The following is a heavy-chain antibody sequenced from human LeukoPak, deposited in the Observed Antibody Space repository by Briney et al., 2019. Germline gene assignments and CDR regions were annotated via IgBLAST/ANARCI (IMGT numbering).Heavy chain of an antibody. CDR2: ISYDGSNE. CDR1: GFTFSGYA. Sequence: GGSLRLSCAASGFTFSGYAMHWVRQAPGKGLEWVAVISYDGSNEYYADSAKGRFTISRDNSKNTLYLQMNSLSVEDTAVYYCARVGYYASGPFSYFDYWGQGTLVTVSS. CDR3: ARVGYYASGPFSYFDY. V-gene: IGHV3-30-3*01. D-gene: IGHD3-10*01. J-gene: IGHJ4*02.